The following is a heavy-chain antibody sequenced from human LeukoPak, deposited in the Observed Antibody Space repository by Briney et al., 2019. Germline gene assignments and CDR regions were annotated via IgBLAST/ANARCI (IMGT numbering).Heavy chain of an antibody. CDR2: IYYSGST. V-gene: IGHV4-39*01. J-gene: IGHJ4*02. CDR1: GGSITSSGYN. Sequence: SETLSLTCTVSGGSITSSGYNWGWIRQPPGKGLEWIGSIYYSGSTYYNPSLKSRVTISVDTSKTKFSLKLSSVTAADTAVYYCARQGRNRDFCSSISCHYFDFWGQGALATVSS. D-gene: IGHD2-2*01. CDR3: ARQGRNRDFCSSISCHYFDF.